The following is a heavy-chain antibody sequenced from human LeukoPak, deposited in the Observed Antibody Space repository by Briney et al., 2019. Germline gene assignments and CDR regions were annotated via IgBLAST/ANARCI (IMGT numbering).Heavy chain of an antibody. D-gene: IGHD6-19*01. CDR1: GFTFSSYG. J-gene: IGHJ4*02. Sequence: PGGSLRLSCAASGFTFSSYGMHWVRQAPGKGLELVAVISYDGSNKYYADSVKGRFTISRDNSKNTLYLQMNSLRAEDTAVYYCAKDKDSGEPVAGPSFFDYWGQGTLVTVSS. CDR2: ISYDGSNK. CDR3: AKDKDSGEPVAGPSFFDY. V-gene: IGHV3-30*18.